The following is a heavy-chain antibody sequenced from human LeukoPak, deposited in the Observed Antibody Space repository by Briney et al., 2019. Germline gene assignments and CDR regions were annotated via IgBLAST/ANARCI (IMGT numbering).Heavy chain of an antibody. V-gene: IGHV1-69*13. CDR1: GGTFSSYA. Sequence: ASVKLSCKASGGTFSSYAISWVRQAPGQGLEWMGGIIPIFGTANYAQKFQGRVTITADESTSTAYTELSSLRSEDTAVYYCARPRSLGYYDFWSGYWSSNTGSRSYYYYMDVWGKGTTVTVSS. CDR2: IIPIFGTA. D-gene: IGHD3-3*01. CDR3: ARPRSLGYYDFWSGYWSSNTGSRSYYYYMDV. J-gene: IGHJ6*03.